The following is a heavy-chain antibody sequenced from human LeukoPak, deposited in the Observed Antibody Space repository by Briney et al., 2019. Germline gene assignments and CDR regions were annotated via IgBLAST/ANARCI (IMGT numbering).Heavy chain of an antibody. J-gene: IGHJ6*03. CDR1: GFRFDDCG. Sequence: GRSLRLACVVSGFRFDDCGMHWVRQAPGKGLEWVSTIVGDSSKTYYADSVKGRFTISRDNSNYMLFLHMNNLRAEDTAIYYCAKQPYNYYYLDVWGKGTTVTVSS. V-gene: IGHV3-23*01. CDR3: AKQPYNYYYLDV. CDR2: IVGDSSKT. D-gene: IGHD2-21*01.